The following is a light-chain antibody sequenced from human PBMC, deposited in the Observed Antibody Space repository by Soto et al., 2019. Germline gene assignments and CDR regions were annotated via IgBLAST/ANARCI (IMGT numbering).Light chain of an antibody. Sequence: SYELTQPPSVSVAPGQTARITCGGKNIGGNSLHWYQQKPGQAPVLVVYDDGDRPSGIPERCSGSNSGNTATLTISRVEPGDEPEYYCQVWDNNYDHYVFGTETKVTVL. CDR3: QVWDNNYDHYV. CDR2: DDG. J-gene: IGLJ1*01. CDR1: NIGGNS. V-gene: IGLV3-21*02.